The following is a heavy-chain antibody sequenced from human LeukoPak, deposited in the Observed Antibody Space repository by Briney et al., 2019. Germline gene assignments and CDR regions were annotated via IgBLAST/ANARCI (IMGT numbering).Heavy chain of an antibody. Sequence: SETLSLTCTVSGGSISSCYWSWIRQPPGKGLEWIGYIYYSGSTNYNPSLKSRVTISVDTSKNQFSLKLSSVTAADTAVYYCARHSGYDWIPSFFDYWGQGTLVTVSS. V-gene: IGHV4-59*08. CDR1: GGSISSCY. J-gene: IGHJ4*02. CDR2: IYYSGST. CDR3: ARHSGYDWIPSFFDY. D-gene: IGHD5-12*01.